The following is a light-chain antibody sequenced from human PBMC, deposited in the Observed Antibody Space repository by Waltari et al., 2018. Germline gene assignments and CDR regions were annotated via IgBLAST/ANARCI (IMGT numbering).Light chain of an antibody. CDR3: QQYNSYSYT. CDR1: QSISSW. Sequence: DIQMTQSPSTLSASVGDRVTITCRASQSISSWLAWDQQKPGKAPKLLIYKASSLESGVPSRCSGSGSGTEFTLTISSLQPDDFATYYCQQYNSYSYTFGQGTKLEIK. V-gene: IGKV1-5*03. CDR2: KAS. J-gene: IGKJ2*01.